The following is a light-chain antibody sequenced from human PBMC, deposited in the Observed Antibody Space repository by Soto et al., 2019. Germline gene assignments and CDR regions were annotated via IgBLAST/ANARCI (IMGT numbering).Light chain of an antibody. J-gene: IGKJ5*01. Sequence: EIVLTQSPATLSLSPGERATLSCRASQSVSSYLAWYQQKPGQAPRLLIYDASNRATGIPARFSGSGSGTDFTLTISSLEPEDFAVYYCQQLSNWPITFGQGIRLEIK. V-gene: IGKV3-11*01. CDR3: QQLSNWPIT. CDR2: DAS. CDR1: QSVSSY.